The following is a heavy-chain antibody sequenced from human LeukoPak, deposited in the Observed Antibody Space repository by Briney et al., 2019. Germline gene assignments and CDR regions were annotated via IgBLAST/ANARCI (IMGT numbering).Heavy chain of an antibody. CDR2: ISGTGGST. V-gene: IGHV3-23*01. J-gene: IGHJ4*02. CDR1: GFTFINHA. Sequence: GGSLRLSCVASGFTFINHAMSWVRQTPGKGLEWVSGISGTGGSTYYADSVKGRFTVSRDNSKNTLYLQMKSLRAEDTAVYYCANSPPLGYRGQGTLVTVSS. D-gene: IGHD6-13*01. CDR3: ANSPPLGY.